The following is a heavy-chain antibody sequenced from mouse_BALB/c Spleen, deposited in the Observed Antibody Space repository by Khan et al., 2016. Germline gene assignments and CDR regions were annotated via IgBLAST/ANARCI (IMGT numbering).Heavy chain of an antibody. CDR2: ISYSGNT. V-gene: IGHV3-8*02. CDR1: GYSITSGY. J-gene: IGHJ3*01. D-gene: IGHD2-14*01. CDR3: ARSNRNDAWFAY. Sequence: EVQLQESGPSLVKPSQTLSLTCSVTGYSITSGYWNWIRKFPGNKLEYMGYISYSGNTYYNPVHKSRISISRDTSKSQHYLQQITVTTEDTATYYCARSNRNDAWFAYWGQGTLVTVSA.